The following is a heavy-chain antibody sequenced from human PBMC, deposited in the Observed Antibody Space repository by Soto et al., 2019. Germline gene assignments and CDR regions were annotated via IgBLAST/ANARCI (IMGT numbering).Heavy chain of an antibody. J-gene: IGHJ4*02. D-gene: IGHD3-10*01. CDR1: GLTFGSRA. CDR2: ITDTGGDA. Sequence: VQLLETGGDLKQPGGSLRLSCVASGLTFGSRAMTWVRHAPGEGLQWVSTITDTGGDAKYADSVRGRFVISRDNSKKTLYLPMTSLTAEDSAMYYCARGSTDSYPGSRIFDFWGRGTLVTVSS. CDR3: ARGSTDSYPGSRIFDF. V-gene: IGHV3-23*01.